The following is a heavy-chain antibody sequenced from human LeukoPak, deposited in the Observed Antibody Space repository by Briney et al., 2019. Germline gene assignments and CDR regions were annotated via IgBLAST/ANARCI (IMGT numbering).Heavy chain of an antibody. Sequence: PGGSLRLSCAASGFSFSSYAMHWVRQAPGKGLEWVTVISYDGGDKYYADSVKGRFTISRDNSKNTVYLHMNSLRPEDTAVYYCAGDPKRYCSGVSCYLDYWGQGTLVTVSS. CDR2: ISYDGGDK. V-gene: IGHV3-30-3*01. CDR3: AGDPKRYCSGVSCYLDY. CDR1: GFSFSSYA. D-gene: IGHD2-15*01. J-gene: IGHJ4*02.